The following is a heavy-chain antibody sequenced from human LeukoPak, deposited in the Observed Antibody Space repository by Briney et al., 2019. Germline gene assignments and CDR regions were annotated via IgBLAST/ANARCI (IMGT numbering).Heavy chain of an antibody. CDR3: ARGAYYYED. V-gene: IGHV3-48*01. CDR2: ISSSSSTI. J-gene: IGHJ4*02. CDR1: GFTFSSFA. D-gene: IGHD3-22*01. Sequence: GGSLRLSCAASGFTFSSFAMSWVRQAPGKGLEWVSYISSSSSTIYYADSVKGRFTISRDNAKNSLYLQMNGLRAEDTAVYYCARGAYYYEDWGQGTLVTVSS.